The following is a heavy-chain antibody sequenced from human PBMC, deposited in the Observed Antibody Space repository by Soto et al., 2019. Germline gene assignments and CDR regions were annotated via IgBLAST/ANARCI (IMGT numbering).Heavy chain of an antibody. D-gene: IGHD3-22*01. Sequence: GGSLRLSCAVSGFTFSSYSMNWVRQAPGKGLEWVSSISSSSSYIYYADSVKGRFTITRDNAKNSLYLQMNSLRAEDTAVYYGARGPGGYYDSSGYPSHYFDYWGQGTLVTVSS. CDR2: ISSSSSYI. CDR1: GFTFSSYS. V-gene: IGHV3-21*06. J-gene: IGHJ4*02. CDR3: ARGPGGYYDSSGYPSHYFDY.